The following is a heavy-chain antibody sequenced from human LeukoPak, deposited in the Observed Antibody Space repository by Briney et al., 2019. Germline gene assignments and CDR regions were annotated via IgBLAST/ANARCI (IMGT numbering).Heavy chain of an antibody. CDR2: MNPNSGNT. CDR1: GYTFTSYD. Sequence: ASVKVSCKASGYTFTSYDINWVRQATGQGLEWMGWMNPNSGNTGYAQKFQGRVTMTRNTSISTAYMELSSLRSEDTAVYYCARGPPYSSGWYGYYYYYMDVWGKGTTVTVSS. V-gene: IGHV1-8*01. CDR3: ARGPPYSSGWYGYYYYYMDV. D-gene: IGHD6-19*01. J-gene: IGHJ6*03.